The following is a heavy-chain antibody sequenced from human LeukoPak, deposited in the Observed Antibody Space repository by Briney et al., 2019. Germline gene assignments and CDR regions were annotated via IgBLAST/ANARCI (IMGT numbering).Heavy chain of an antibody. CDR2: ISSSGSTI. D-gene: IGHD3-16*01. CDR1: GFTFSDYY. Sequence: PGGSLRLSCAASGFTFSDYYMSWIRQAPGKGLEWVSYISSSGSTIYYADSVKGRFTISRDNAKNSLYLQMNSLRAEDTAVYHCARDSWGLYYYYGMDVWGQGTTVTVSS. J-gene: IGHJ6*02. CDR3: ARDSWGLYYYYGMDV. V-gene: IGHV3-11*01.